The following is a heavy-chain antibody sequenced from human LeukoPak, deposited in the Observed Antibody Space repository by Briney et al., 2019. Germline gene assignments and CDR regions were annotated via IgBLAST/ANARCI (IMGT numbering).Heavy chain of an antibody. CDR2: IIPIFGTA. D-gene: IGHD6-13*01. V-gene: IGHV1-69*05. CDR1: GGTFGSYA. J-gene: IGHJ4*02. CDR3: ARERPPGDSSSWFLEGYFDI. Sequence: SVKVSCKASGGTFGSYAITWVRQAPGQGLEWMGRIIPIFGTANYAQKFQGRVTITTDESTRTAYMELSSLRSEDTAVYYCARERPPGDSSSWFLEGYFDIWGQGSLVIVSS.